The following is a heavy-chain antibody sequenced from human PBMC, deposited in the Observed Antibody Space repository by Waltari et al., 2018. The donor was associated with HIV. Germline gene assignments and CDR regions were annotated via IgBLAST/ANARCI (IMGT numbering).Heavy chain of an antibody. CDR2: MNPNSGNT. V-gene: IGHV1-8*01. D-gene: IGHD3-9*01. Sequence: QVQLVQSGAEVKTPGASVTVSCKASGYTFTSYDINWVRQATVQGLEWMGWMNPNSGNTGYAQKFQGRVTMTRNASITTAYMELSSLRSEDTAVYFCARGIPAGRYETLTGQDYWGQGTLVTVSS. J-gene: IGHJ4*02. CDR1: GYTFTSYD. CDR3: ARGIPAGRYETLTGQDY.